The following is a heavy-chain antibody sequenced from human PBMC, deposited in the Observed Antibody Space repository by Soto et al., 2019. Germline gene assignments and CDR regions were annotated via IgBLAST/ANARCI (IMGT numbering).Heavy chain of an antibody. J-gene: IGHJ6*03. CDR3: ARDSDIVVVPAAIPTDYYYYMDV. V-gene: IGHV3-11*01. CDR2: ISSSGSTI. CDR1: GFTFSDYY. D-gene: IGHD2-2*01. Sequence: GGSLRLSCAASGFTFSDYYMSWIRQAPGKGLEWVSYISSSGSTIYYADSVKGRFTISRDNAKNSLYLQMNSLRAEDTAVYYCARDSDIVVVPAAIPTDYYYYMDVWGKGTTVTVSS.